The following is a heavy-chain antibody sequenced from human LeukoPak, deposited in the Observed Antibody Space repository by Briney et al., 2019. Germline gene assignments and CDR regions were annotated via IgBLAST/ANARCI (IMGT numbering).Heavy chain of an antibody. Sequence: GGSLRLSCAASGFTFSSYGMHWVRQAPGKGLEWVAYIQYDGSNEQYADSVKGRFSISRDSSKNILYLQMNSLRAEDTAVYYCARGYSSGWYSLRYYYYMDVWGKGTTVTISS. V-gene: IGHV3-30*02. J-gene: IGHJ6*03. CDR1: GFTFSSYG. CDR2: IQYDGSNE. CDR3: ARGYSSGWYSLRYYYYMDV. D-gene: IGHD6-19*01.